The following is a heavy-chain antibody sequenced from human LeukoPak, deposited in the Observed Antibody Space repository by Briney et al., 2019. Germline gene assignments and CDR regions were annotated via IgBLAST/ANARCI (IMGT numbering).Heavy chain of an antibody. D-gene: IGHD6-13*01. Sequence: PGGSLRLSCAASGFTFSSYAMHWVRQAPGKGLEWVAVISYDGSNKYYADSVKGRFTISRDNAKNSVYLQMNSLRVEDTAVYYCARDGIAAAGTDYWGQGTLVTVSS. CDR1: GFTFSSYA. J-gene: IGHJ4*02. CDR3: ARDGIAAAGTDY. CDR2: ISYDGSNK. V-gene: IGHV3-30*04.